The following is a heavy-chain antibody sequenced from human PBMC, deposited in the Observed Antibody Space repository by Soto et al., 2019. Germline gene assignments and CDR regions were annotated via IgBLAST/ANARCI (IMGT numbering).Heavy chain of an antibody. D-gene: IGHD6-19*01. CDR3: EKYGKKWLDYDAFDI. V-gene: IGHV3-23*01. CDR2: ISGSGGST. CDR1: GFTFSSYA. J-gene: IGHJ3*02. Sequence: GASVKVSCKTSGFTFSSYAMSWARQAPGKGLEWVSAISGSGGSTYYADSVKGRFTISRDNSKNTLYLQMNSLRAEDTAVYYCEKYGKKWLDYDAFDIWGQGTMVTVSS.